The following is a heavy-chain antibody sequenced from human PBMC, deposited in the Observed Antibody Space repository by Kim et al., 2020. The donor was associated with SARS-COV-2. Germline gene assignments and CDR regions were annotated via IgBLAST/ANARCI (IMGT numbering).Heavy chain of an antibody. V-gene: IGHV3-33*01. CDR3: ARDLVTMIVAPGY. CDR2: IWYDGSNK. Sequence: GGSLRLSCAASGFTFSSYGMHWVRQAPGKGLEWVAVIWYDGSNKYYADSVKGRFTISRDNSKNTLYLQMNSLRAEDTAVYYCARDLVTMIVAPGYWGQGTLVTVSS. D-gene: IGHD3-22*01. J-gene: IGHJ4*02. CDR1: GFTFSSYG.